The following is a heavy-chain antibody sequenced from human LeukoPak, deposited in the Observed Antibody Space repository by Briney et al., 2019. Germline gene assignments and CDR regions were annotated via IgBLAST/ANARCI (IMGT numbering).Heavy chain of an antibody. CDR2: INHSGST. V-gene: IGHV4-34*01. J-gene: IGHJ4*02. D-gene: IGHD2-15*01. CDR1: GGSFSGYY. CDR3: ASPGYCSGGSCRKPFDY. Sequence: PSETLSLTCAVYGGSFSGYYWSWIRQPPGTGLEWIGEINHSGSTNYNPSLKSRVTISVDTSKNQFSLKLSSVTAADTAVYYCASPGYCSGGSCRKPFDYWGQGTLVTVSS.